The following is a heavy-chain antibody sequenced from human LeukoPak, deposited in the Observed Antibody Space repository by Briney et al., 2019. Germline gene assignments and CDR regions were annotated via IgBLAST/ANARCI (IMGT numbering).Heavy chain of an antibody. CDR2: TRNKANSYST. D-gene: IGHD2-15*01. CDR3: AREALVLYYMAV. Sequence: GGSLRLSCAASGFTFSDHYMDWVRQAPGKGLEWVGRTRNKANSYSTEYAASVKGRFTISTDDSKNSLYLQMNGLKTEDTAVYYCAREALVLYYMAVWGKGSTDTVSS. J-gene: IGHJ6*03. CDR1: GFTFSDHY. V-gene: IGHV3-72*01.